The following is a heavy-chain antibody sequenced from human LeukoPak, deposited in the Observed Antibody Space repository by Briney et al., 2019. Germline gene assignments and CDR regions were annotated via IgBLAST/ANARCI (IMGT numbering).Heavy chain of an antibody. J-gene: IGHJ6*02. V-gene: IGHV4-39*07. CDR1: GGSISSSSFY. CDR2: IYYSGST. CDR3: ARGVNGGYDPGTYYYYGMDV. Sequence: SETLSLTCTVSGGSISSSSFYWGWIRQPPGKGLEWIGSIYYSGSTYYNPSLKSRVTISVDTSKNQFSLKLSSVTAADTAVYYCARGVNGGYDPGTYYYYGMDVWGQGTTVTVSS. D-gene: IGHD5-12*01.